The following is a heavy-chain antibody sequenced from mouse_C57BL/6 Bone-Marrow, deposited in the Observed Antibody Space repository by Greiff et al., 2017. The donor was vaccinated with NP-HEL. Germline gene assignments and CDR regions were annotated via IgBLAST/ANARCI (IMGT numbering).Heavy chain of an antibody. CDR1: GYTFTSYW. CDR2: IDPSDSYT. J-gene: IGHJ1*03. V-gene: IGHV1-69*01. Sequence: QVQLQQPGAELVMPGASVKLSCKASGYTFTSYWMHWVKQRPGHGLEWIGEIDPSDSYTNYNQKFKGKSTLTVDKSSSTAYMQLSSLTSEDSAVYYCAREDDYWYCDGWGTGTTVTVSS. D-gene: IGHD2-3*01. CDR3: AREDDYWYCDG.